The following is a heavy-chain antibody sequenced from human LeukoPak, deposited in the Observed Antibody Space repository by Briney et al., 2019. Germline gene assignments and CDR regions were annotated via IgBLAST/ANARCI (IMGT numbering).Heavy chain of an antibody. Sequence: GGSLRLSCAASGFTFSSYSMNWVRQAPGKGLEWVSSISSSSSYIYYADSVKGRFTISRDDAKNSLYLQMNSLRAEDTAVYYCARGRSIYCSSTSCYHPAFDPWGQGTLVTVSS. CDR1: GFTFSSYS. J-gene: IGHJ5*02. CDR2: ISSSSSYI. D-gene: IGHD2-2*01. CDR3: ARGRSIYCSSTSCYHPAFDP. V-gene: IGHV3-21*01.